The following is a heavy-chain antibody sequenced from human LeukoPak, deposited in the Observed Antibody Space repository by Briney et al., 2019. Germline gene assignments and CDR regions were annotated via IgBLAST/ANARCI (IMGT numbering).Heavy chain of an antibody. J-gene: IGHJ4*02. CDR1: GFTFSSYA. D-gene: IGHD2-2*01. CDR2: ISGSGGTT. CDR3: ASTSLVVPAAVIDY. Sequence: PGGSLRLSCAASGFTFSSYAMSWVRQAPEKGLEWVSSISGSGGTTYYADSVKGRFTISRDNSKNTLYLQMNSLRAEDTAVYYCASTSLVVPAAVIDYWGQGTLVTVSS. V-gene: IGHV3-23*01.